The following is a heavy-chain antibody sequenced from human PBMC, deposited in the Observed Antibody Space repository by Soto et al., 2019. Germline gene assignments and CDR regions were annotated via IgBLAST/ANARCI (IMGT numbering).Heavy chain of an antibody. V-gene: IGHV1-69*02. CDR2: IIPILGIA. CDR3: ARAFGSGRINWFDP. CDR1: GGTFSSYT. J-gene: IGHJ5*02. Sequence: QVQLVQSGAEVKKPGSSVKVSCKASGGTFSSYTISWVRQAPGQGLEWMGRIIPILGIANYAQKFQGRVTITADKSTSTAYMELSSLRSXDTAVYYXARAFGSGRINWFDPWGQGTLVTVSS. D-gene: IGHD3-10*01.